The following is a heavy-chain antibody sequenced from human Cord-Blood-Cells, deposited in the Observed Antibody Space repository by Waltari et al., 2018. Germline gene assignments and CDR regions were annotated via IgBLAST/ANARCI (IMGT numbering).Heavy chain of an antibody. J-gene: IGHJ5*02. D-gene: IGHD2-2*02. CDR3: ARGPYCSSTSCYTDNRFDP. V-gene: IGHV4-34*01. CDR1: GGSFSGSY. Sequence: QVQLQQWGAGLLKPSETLSLPCAVYGGSFSGSYWRWFRQPPGTGLEWIGEINHSGSTNYNPSLKSRVTISVDTSKNQFSLKLSSVTAADTAVYYCARGPYCSSTSCYTDNRFDPWGQGTLVTVSS. CDR2: INHSGST.